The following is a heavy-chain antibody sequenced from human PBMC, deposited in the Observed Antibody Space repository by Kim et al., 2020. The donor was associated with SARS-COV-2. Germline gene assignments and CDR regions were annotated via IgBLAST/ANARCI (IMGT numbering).Heavy chain of an antibody. D-gene: IGHD3-22*01. CDR2: IIPIFGTA. Sequence: SVKVSCKASGGTFSSYAISWVRQAPGQGLEWMGGIIPIFGTAHYAQKFQGRVTITADESTSTAYMELSSLRSEDTAVYYCAREFVSAYYYDSSGYYLGYWGQGTLVTVSS. CDR3: AREFVSAYYYDSSGYYLGY. CDR1: GGTFSSYA. J-gene: IGHJ4*02. V-gene: IGHV1-69*13.